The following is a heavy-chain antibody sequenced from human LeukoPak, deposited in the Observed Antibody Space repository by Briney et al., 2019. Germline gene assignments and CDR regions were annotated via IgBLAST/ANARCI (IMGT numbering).Heavy chain of an antibody. Sequence: GGSLRLSCAASGFTFSSYAMHWVRQAPGKGLEWVAVISYDGSNKYYADSVKGRFTISRDNSKNTLYLQMNSLRAEDTAVYYCAREHVVPYYHYYYYYYMDVWGKGTTVTVSS. CDR2: ISYDGSNK. V-gene: IGHV3-30*04. CDR3: AREHVVPYYHYYYYYYMDV. J-gene: IGHJ6*03. D-gene: IGHD1-26*01. CDR1: GFTFSSYA.